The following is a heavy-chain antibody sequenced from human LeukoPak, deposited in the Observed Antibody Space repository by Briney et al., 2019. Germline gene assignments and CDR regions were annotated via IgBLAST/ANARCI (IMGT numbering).Heavy chain of an antibody. CDR1: VFTVSSHG. CDR2: ISAYIGDT. J-gene: IGHJ2*01. Sequence: GASVKVSRKPSVFTVSSHGFSWVREAPGHGLEWMGWISAYIGDTNYTQKPQGRVTMTTDTSTSTASLELRSLTSDATAAYYSARVRIAVAGTRNWYFDLWGRGTLVTVSS. V-gene: IGHV1-18*01. D-gene: IGHD6-19*01. CDR3: ARVRIAVAGTRNWYFDL.